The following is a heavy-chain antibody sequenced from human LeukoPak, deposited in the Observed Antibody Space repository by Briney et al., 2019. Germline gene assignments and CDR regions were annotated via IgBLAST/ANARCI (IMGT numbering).Heavy chain of an antibody. J-gene: IGHJ6*02. CDR2: IIPIFNTA. CDR1: GDSFDIYV. V-gene: IGHV1-69*06. Sequence: SVKVSCKASGDSFDIYVINWVRQAPGQGLEWMGRIIPIFNTANYAQKFQGRVTITADKSTTTAYMELTNLTSDDTAVYFCARNCGGGANCYNLFGMDVWGQGTTVTVSS. CDR3: ARNCGGGANCYNLFGMDV. D-gene: IGHD2-21*01.